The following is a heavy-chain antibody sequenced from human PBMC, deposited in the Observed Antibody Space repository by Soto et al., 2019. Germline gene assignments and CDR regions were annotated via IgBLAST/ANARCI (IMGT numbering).Heavy chain of an antibody. CDR1: GYTFSSYF. CDR3: ARDLPPVDY. CDR2: ISAYNGNT. Sequence: QVQLVQSGAEVKKPGASVKVSCKASGYTFSSYFISWVRQAPGQGLEWMGWISAYNGNTNNAHNIQGRVTMNTDTSTTTAYMELTSLRSEAPAVYYCARDLPPVDYWGQGTLVTVSS. J-gene: IGHJ4*02. V-gene: IGHV1-18*01.